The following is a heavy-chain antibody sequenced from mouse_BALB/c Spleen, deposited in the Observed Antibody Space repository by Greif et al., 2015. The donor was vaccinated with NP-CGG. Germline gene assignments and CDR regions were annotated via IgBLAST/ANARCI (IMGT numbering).Heavy chain of an antibody. CDR1: GYTFTSYY. CDR2: INPSNGGT. Sequence: QVQLQQSGAELVKPGASVKLSCKASGYTFTSYYMYWVKQRPGQGLEWIGGINPSNGGTNFNEKFKSKATLTVDKSSSTADMQLSSLTSEDSAVYYCTRGGLRGGFAYWGQGTLVTVSA. CDR3: TRGGLRGGFAY. D-gene: IGHD2-4*01. J-gene: IGHJ3*01. V-gene: IGHV1S81*02.